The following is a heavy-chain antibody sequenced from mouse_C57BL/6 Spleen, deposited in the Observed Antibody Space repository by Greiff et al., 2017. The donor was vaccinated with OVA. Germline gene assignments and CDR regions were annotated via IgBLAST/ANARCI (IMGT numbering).Heavy chain of an antibody. J-gene: IGHJ4*01. CDR3: AIYGYYPFDDMDC. CDR2: IHPSDSDT. CDR1: GYTFTSYW. V-gene: IGHV1-74*01. D-gene: IGHD2-3*01. Sequence: QVQLQQPGAELVKPGASVKVSCKASGYTFTSYWMHWVKQRPGQGLEWIGRIHPSDSDTNYNQKFKGKATLTGDKSSSTAYMQLSSLTSEDSAVYYCAIYGYYPFDDMDCWGQGTSVTVSS.